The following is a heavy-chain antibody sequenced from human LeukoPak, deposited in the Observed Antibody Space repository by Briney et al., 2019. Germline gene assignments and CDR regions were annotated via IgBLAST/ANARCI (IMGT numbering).Heavy chain of an antibody. CDR3: TRAHPFLSIAAAGFFAY. CDR1: GYTFTSYA. V-gene: IGHV1-3*01. J-gene: IGHJ4*02. D-gene: IGHD6-13*01. Sequence: ASVKVSCKASGYTFTSYAMHWVRQAPGQRLEWMGWINAGNGNTKYSQKFQGRVTITRDTSASTAYMELSSLRSEDTAVYYCTRAHPFLSIAAAGFFAYWGQGTLVTVSS. CDR2: INAGNGNT.